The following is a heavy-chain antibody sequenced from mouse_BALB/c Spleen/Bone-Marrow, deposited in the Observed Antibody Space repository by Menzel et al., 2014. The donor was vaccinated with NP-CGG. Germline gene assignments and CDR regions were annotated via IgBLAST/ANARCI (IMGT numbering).Heavy chain of an antibody. CDR3: VRGAHP. Sequence: QVQLQQSGPELVKPGAPVKISCKASGYVFSTSWMNWVKQRPGQGLEWIGRIYPGDGDANYNGNFKGKATLTADRSSSTAYMQLNSLTSVDSAVYFCVRGAHPWGQGTLVTVSA. V-gene: IGHV1-82*01. CDR1: GYVFSTSW. CDR2: IYPGDGDA. J-gene: IGHJ3*01.